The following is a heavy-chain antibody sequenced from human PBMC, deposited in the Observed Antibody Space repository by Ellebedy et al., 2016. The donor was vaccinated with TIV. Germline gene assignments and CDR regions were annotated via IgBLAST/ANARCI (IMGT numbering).Heavy chain of an antibody. J-gene: IGHJ3*02. Sequence: GESLKISCAASGFTFSNYAMSWVRQAPGKGLEWVSGISDSGSSTYYADSVKGRFTISRDNSKNTLYLRLDSLRVEDTAIYYCEDDPWGVGPAFDIWGQGTMVTVSS. CDR3: EDDPWGVGPAFDI. CDR2: ISDSGSST. CDR1: GFTFSNYA. D-gene: IGHD1-26*01. V-gene: IGHV3-23*01.